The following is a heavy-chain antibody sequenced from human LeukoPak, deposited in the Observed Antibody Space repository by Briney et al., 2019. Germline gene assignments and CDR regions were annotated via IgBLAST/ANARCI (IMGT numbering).Heavy chain of an antibody. Sequence: GGSLRLSCAASGFDFSTFAINWVRQAPGKGLEWVSSISTTSTYIFYADSLKGRFTISRDNAKNSVYLQMNSLRPEDTAVYFCSRDRLGGLDYWGQGTLVTVSS. CDR2: ISTTSTYI. CDR1: GFDFSTFA. V-gene: IGHV3-21*01. D-gene: IGHD5-12*01. CDR3: SRDRLGGLDY. J-gene: IGHJ4*02.